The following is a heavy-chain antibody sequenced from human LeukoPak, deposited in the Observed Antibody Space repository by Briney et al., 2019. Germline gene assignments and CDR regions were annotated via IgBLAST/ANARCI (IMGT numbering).Heavy chain of an antibody. D-gene: IGHD2-2*01. Sequence: SETLSLTCAVYGGSFSGYYWSWIRQPPGKGLEWIGEINHSGSTNYNPSLKSRVTISVDTSKNQFSLKLSCVTAADTALYYCARGRIVVVPAAPPRYGRYWLDPWGQGTLVTVSS. CDR2: INHSGST. J-gene: IGHJ5*02. V-gene: IGHV4-34*01. CDR3: ARGRIVVVPAAPPRYGRYWLDP. CDR1: GGSFSGYY.